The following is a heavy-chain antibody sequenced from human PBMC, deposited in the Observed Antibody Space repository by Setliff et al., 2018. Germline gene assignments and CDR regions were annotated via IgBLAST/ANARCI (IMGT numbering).Heavy chain of an antibody. J-gene: IGHJ2*01. CDR1: GFTFSDHS. D-gene: IGHD5-18*01. Sequence: GGSLRLSCAASGFTFSDHSMTWIRQAPGKGLEWVAHIFRSSGSTYYADSVKGRFTISRDNAENSLYLQMNSLNADDAAVYYCARDPDTSSKVDVWGRGTLVTVSS. CDR3: ARDPDTSSKVDV. CDR2: IFRSSGST. V-gene: IGHV3-11*01.